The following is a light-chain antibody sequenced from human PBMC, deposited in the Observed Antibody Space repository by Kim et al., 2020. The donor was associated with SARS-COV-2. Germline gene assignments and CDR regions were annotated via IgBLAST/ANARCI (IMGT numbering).Light chain of an antibody. CDR3: QQYDNSLMYT. J-gene: IGKJ2*01. Sequence: PGERADLSCRASQSVSSSYLAWYQQKPGQAPRLLIYGASSRATGIPDRFSGSGSGTDFTLTISRLEPEDFAVYYCQQYDNSLMYTFGQGTKLEI. CDR2: GAS. CDR1: QSVSSSY. V-gene: IGKV3-20*01.